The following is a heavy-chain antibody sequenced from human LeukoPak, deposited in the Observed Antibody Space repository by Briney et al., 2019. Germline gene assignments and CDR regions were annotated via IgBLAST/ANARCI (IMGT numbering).Heavy chain of an antibody. J-gene: IGHJ5*02. CDR2: IYYSGST. V-gene: IGHV4-30-4*08. CDR1: GGSVSSGDYY. Sequence: SQTLSLTCTVSGGSVSSGDYYWSWIRQPPGKGLEWIGYIYYSGSTYYNPSLKSRVTISVDTSKNQFSLKLSSVTAADTAVYYCARVNFWSGYYDPSSDWFDPWGQGTLVTVSS. D-gene: IGHD3-3*01. CDR3: ARVNFWSGYYDPSSDWFDP.